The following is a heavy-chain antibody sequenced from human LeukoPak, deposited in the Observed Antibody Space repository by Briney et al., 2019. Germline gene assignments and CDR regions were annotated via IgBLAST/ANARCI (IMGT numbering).Heavy chain of an antibody. CDR2: FDPEDGET. CDR1: GYTLTELS. D-gene: IGHD6-13*01. Sequence: GASVKVSCKVSGYTLTELSMHWVRQAPGKGLEWMGGFDPEDGETIYAQKFQGRVTMTEDTSTDTAYMELSSLRSEDTAVYYCATGASRGGQFDYWGQGTLVTVSS. J-gene: IGHJ4*02. CDR3: ATGASRGGQFDY. V-gene: IGHV1-24*01.